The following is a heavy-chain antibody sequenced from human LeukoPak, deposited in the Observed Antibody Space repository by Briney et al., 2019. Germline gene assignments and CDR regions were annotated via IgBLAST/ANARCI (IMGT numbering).Heavy chain of an antibody. Sequence: PGGSLRLSCAASGFAFNDFAMYWVRQAPGKGLDWVALIRRDGSHKYYAHSIKGRFTISRVNSKNTLYLQMSSLRAEDTAVYYCAKSSIMFAAGRLGSIDFWGQGTLVTVSS. CDR2: IRRDGSHK. CDR1: GFAFNDFA. J-gene: IGHJ4*02. V-gene: IGHV3-30*02. D-gene: IGHD6-25*01. CDR3: AKSSIMFAAGRLGSIDF.